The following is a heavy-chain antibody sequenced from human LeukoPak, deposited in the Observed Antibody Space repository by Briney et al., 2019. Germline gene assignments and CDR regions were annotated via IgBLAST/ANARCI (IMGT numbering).Heavy chain of an antibody. J-gene: IGHJ4*02. CDR1: GFTFSSYG. V-gene: IGHV3-30*02. CDR3: AKRFGSSSSPTFDY. D-gene: IGHD6-6*01. Sequence: GGSLRLSCAASGFTFSSYGMHWVRQAPGKGLEWVAFIRYDGSNKYYADSVKGRFTISRDNSKNTLYLQMNSLRAEDTAVYYCAKRFGSSSSPTFDYWGQGTLVTVSS. CDR2: IRYDGSNK.